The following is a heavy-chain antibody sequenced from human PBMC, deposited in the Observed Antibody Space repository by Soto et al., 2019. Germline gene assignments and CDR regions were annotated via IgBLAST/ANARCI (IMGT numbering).Heavy chain of an antibody. CDR3: ARVGSRQIMLPAHFED. D-gene: IGHD3-16*01. Sequence: VGSLRLSCAASGFTFSSYAMHWVRQAPGKGLEWVAVISYDGSNKYYADSVKGRFTISRDNSKNTLYLQMNSLRAEDTAVYYCARVGSRQIMLPAHFEDWGQGTLLTVSS. V-gene: IGHV3-30-3*01. J-gene: IGHJ4*02. CDR1: GFTFSSYA. CDR2: ISYDGSNK.